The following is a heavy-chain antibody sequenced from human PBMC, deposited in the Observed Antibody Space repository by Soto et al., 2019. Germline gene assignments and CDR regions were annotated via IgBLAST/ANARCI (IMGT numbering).Heavy chain of an antibody. V-gene: IGHV3-53*02. J-gene: IGHJ4*02. D-gene: IGHD3-3*01. CDR2: IYSGGST. CDR3: ANVRFLGWLVFDY. Sequence: EVQLVETGGGLIQPGGSLRLSCAASGFTVSSNYMSWVRQAPGKGLEWVSVIYSGGSTYYADSVKGRFTISRDNSKNTLYLQMNSLRAEDTAVYYCANVRFLGWLVFDYWGQGTLVTVSS. CDR1: GFTVSSNY.